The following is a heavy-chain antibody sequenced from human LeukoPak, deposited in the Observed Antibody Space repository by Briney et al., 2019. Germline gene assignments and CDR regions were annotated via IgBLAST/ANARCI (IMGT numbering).Heavy chain of an antibody. CDR1: GGSISSYY. CDR3: ARDPSGHFDY. V-gene: IGHV4-59*01. D-gene: IGHD2-15*01. J-gene: IGHJ4*01. CDR2: IYYSGSS. Sequence: SETLSLTCTGSGGSISSYYWSWLRQPPGKGLEGFGNIYYSGSSYYNPSLKSRVSMSVDTSKNQVSLKLSSVTAADTAVYYCARDPSGHFDYWGQGTLVTVSS.